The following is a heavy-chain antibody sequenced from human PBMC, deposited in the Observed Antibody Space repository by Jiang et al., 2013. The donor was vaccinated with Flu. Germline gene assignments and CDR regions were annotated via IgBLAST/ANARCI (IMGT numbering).Heavy chain of an antibody. D-gene: IGHD3-10*01. V-gene: IGHV4-59*01. CDR2: IYYSGST. J-gene: IGHJ4*02. CDR1: GGSISSYY. CDR3: ARYRTMVRGAFDY. Sequence: GSGLVKPSETLSLTCTVSGGSISSYYWSWIRQPPGKGLEWIGYIYYSGSTNYNPSLKSRVTISVDTSKNQFSLKLSSVTAADTAVYYCARYRTMVRGAFDYWGPGNPGHRLL.